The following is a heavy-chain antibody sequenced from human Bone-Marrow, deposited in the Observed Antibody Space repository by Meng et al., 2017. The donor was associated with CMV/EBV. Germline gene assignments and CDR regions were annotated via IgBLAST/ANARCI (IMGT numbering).Heavy chain of an antibody. CDR1: GFTFRSYS. D-gene: IGHD4-17*01. CDR2: ISSSSSYI. V-gene: IGHV3-21*01. J-gene: IGHJ4*02. CDR3: ARGDGDGDYVWYFDY. Sequence: SGFTFRSYSMNLVRQAPGKGLEWVSSISSSSSYIYYADSVKGRFTISRDNAKNSLYLQMNSLRAEDTAVYYCARGDGDGDYVWYFDYWGQGTLVTVSS.